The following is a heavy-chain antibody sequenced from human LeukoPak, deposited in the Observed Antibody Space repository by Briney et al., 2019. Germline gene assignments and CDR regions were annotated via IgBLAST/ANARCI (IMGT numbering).Heavy chain of an antibody. CDR2: ISSSSGYR. V-gene: IGHV3-21*01. CDR3: ARDWNIDSTDYKFPPVY. Sequence: PGGSLRLSCAASGLPFSTYSMNWVRQAPGRGLDWVSSISSSSGYRHYADSVKGRFTISRDNAKNSLYLQMNSLRAEDTAVYYCARDWNIDSTDYKFPPVYRGQGTLVTVSS. J-gene: IGHJ1*01. D-gene: IGHD3-22*01. CDR1: GLPFSTYS.